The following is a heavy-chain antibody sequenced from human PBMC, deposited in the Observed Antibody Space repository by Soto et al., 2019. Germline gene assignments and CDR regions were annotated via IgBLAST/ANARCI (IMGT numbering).Heavy chain of an antibody. D-gene: IGHD3-22*01. Sequence: KPSETLSLTCTVSGGSISSYYWSWIRQPAGKGLEWIGRIYTSGSTNYKPSLKSRVTMSVDTSKNQFSLKLSSVTAADTAVYYCARDRKDYDSSGYYWRWFDPWGQRTLVTVSS. V-gene: IGHV4-4*07. CDR3: ARDRKDYDSSGYYWRWFDP. CDR1: GGSISSYY. J-gene: IGHJ5*02. CDR2: IYTSGST.